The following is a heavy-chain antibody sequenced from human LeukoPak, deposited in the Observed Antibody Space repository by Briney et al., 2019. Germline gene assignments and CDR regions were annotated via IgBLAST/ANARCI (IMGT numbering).Heavy chain of an antibody. J-gene: IGHJ5*02. Sequence: SETLSLTCTVSGGSISSGGYYWSWIRQHPGKGLEWIGYIYYSGSTYYNPSLKSRVTISVDTSKNQSSLKLSSVTAADTAVYYCARGASSVVVPAAITWFDPWGQGTLVTVSS. CDR2: IYYSGST. CDR1: GGSISSGGYY. V-gene: IGHV4-31*03. CDR3: ARGASSVVVPAAITWFDP. D-gene: IGHD2-2*01.